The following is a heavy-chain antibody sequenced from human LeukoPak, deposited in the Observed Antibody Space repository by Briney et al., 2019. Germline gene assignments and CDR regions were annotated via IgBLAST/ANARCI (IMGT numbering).Heavy chain of an antibody. J-gene: IGHJ4*02. Sequence: GGSLRLSCAASGFTFSNAWMSWVRQAPGKGLEWVAFIRYDGSNKYYADSVKGRFTISRDNSKNTLYLQMNSLRAEDTAVYYCAIALQHLVRTCFDYWGQGTLVTVSS. V-gene: IGHV3-30*02. CDR3: AIALQHLVRTCFDY. CDR2: IRYDGSNK. CDR1: GFTFSNAW. D-gene: IGHD6-13*01.